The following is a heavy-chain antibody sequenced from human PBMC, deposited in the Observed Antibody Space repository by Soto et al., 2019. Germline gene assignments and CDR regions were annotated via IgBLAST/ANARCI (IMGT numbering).Heavy chain of an antibody. V-gene: IGHV3-30-3*01. Sequence: PGGSLRLSCAASGFTFSSYAMHWVRQAPGKGLEWVAVISYDGSNKYYADSVKGRFTISRDNSKNTLYLQMNSLRAEDTAVYYCARDLLGSGTTNVNFCGQGTLVTGSS. CDR1: GFTFSSYA. CDR3: ARDLLGSGTTNVNF. J-gene: IGHJ4*02. CDR2: ISYDGSNK. D-gene: IGHD3-10*01.